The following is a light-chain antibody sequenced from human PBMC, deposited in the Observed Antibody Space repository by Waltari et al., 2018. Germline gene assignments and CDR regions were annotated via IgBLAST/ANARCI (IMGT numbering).Light chain of an antibody. V-gene: IGLV1-47*01. CDR3: AAWDDSLSGPVV. CDR2: RNN. J-gene: IGLJ2*01. CDR1: SSNIGSNY. Sequence: QSVLTQPPSASGTPGQRVTISCSGSSSNIGSNYVYWYQHLPGTAPKLHIYRNNRRPGGVPDRSSGSRSATSASLAISGLRSEDEADYYGAAWDDSLSGPVVFGGGTKLTVL.